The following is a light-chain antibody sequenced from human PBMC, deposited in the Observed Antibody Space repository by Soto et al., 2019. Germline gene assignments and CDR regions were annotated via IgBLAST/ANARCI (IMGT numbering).Light chain of an antibody. CDR1: QGIRND. J-gene: IGKJ2*01. V-gene: IGKV1-6*01. CDR2: VAS. CDR3: LHDYNYPYT. Sequence: AIQITQFPSSLSASVGDRVTITCRASQGIRNDLGWYQQKSGRAPKLLIFVASTLQSGVPSRFSGSGSGTDFTLTISSLQPEDFATYYCLHDYNYPYTFGQGTKVEIK.